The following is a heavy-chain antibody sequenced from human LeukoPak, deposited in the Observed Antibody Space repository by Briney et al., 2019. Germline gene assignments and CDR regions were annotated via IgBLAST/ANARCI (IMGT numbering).Heavy chain of an antibody. CDR3: TRRSWSSGWYYFDY. CDR2: IRSKAYGGTT. CDR1: GFTFGDYA. J-gene: IGHJ4*02. Sequence: PGRSLRLSCTASGFTFGDYAMSWVRQAPGKGLEWVGFIRSKAYGGTTEYAASVKGRFTISRDDPKSIAYLQMSSLKTEDTAVYYCTRRSWSSGWYYFDYWGQGTLGTVSS. D-gene: IGHD6-19*01. V-gene: IGHV3-49*04.